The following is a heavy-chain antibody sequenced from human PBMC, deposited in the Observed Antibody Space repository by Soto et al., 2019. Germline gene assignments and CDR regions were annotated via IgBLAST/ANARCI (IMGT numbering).Heavy chain of an antibody. Sequence: GGSLRLSCAASEFTFSSYAMHWVRQAPGKGLEWVAVISYNGRNKYYADSVKGRFTISRDNSKNTLYLQMNSLRTADTAVYYCARRGFVAAMAYYFDYWGQGALVTVSS. CDR2: ISYNGRNK. CDR3: ARRGFVAAMAYYFDY. D-gene: IGHD5-18*01. V-gene: IGHV3-30*04. J-gene: IGHJ4*02. CDR1: EFTFSSYA.